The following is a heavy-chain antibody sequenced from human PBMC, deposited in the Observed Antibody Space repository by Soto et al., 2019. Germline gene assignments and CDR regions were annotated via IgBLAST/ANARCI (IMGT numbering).Heavy chain of an antibody. CDR1: GYTFTSYY. V-gene: IGHV1-46*03. D-gene: IGHD5-12*01. Sequence: ASVTVSCKASGYTFTSYYMHWVRQAPGQGLEWMGIINPSGGSTSYAQKFQGRVTMTRDTSTSTVYMELSSLRSEDTAVYYCAREVATPPCFDYWGQGTLVTVSS. CDR2: INPSGGST. J-gene: IGHJ4*02. CDR3: AREVATPPCFDY.